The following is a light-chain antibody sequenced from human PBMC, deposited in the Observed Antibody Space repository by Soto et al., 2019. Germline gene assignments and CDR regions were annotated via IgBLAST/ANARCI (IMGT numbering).Light chain of an antibody. V-gene: IGLV2-23*01. Sequence: QSVLTQPASVSGSPGQSITISCTGTSSDVGSYNLVSWYQQHPGKAPKLMIYEGSKRPSGVSNRFSGSKSGNTASLTISGLQAEDEADYYCCSYAGSRISGPGTMVTVL. CDR1: SSDVGSYNL. CDR3: CSYAGSRI. CDR2: EGS. J-gene: IGLJ1*01.